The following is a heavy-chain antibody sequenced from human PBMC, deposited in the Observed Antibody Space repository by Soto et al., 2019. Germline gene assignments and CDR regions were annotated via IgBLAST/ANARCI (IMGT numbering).Heavy chain of an antibody. D-gene: IGHD3-16*01. V-gene: IGHV3-23*01. J-gene: IGHJ4*02. Sequence: GGSLRLSCAASGFTFSTYAMSWVRQAPGEGLQWVSGISDSGGSTYYADSVKGRFTISRDNSKNTLYLQMNSLRAEDTAVYYCAKDHWGIRSPALESWGQGILVTVSS. CDR2: ISDSGGST. CDR1: GFTFSTYA. CDR3: AKDHWGIRSPALES.